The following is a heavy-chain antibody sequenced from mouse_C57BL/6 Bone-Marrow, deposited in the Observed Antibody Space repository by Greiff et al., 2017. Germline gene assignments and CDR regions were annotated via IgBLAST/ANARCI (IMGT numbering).Heavy chain of an antibody. Sequence: VQLQQSGAELVRPGASVTLSCKASGYTFTDYEMHWVKQTPVHGLEWIGAIDPETGGTAYNQKFKGKAILTADKSSSTAYMELRSLTSEDSAVYYCTILRPAAYWGQGTLVTVAA. D-gene: IGHD1-1*01. V-gene: IGHV1-15*01. J-gene: IGHJ3*01. CDR1: GYTFTDYE. CDR2: IDPETGGT. CDR3: TILRPAAY.